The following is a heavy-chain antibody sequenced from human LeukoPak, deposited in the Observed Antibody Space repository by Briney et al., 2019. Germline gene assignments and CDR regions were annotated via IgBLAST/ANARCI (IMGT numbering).Heavy chain of an antibody. CDR1: GGSISSGSYY. J-gene: IGHJ4*02. CDR2: INTSGST. D-gene: IGHD6-19*01. CDR3: ARLQSGWFYFDY. Sequence: SQTLSLTCTVSGGSISSGSYYWSWIRQPAGKGLEWIGRINTSGSTNYNPSLKSRVTISVDTSKNQFSLKLSSVTAADTAVYYCARLQSGWFYFDYWGQGTLVTVSS. V-gene: IGHV4-61*02.